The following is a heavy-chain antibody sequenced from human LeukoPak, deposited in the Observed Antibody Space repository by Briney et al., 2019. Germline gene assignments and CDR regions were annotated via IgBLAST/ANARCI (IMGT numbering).Heavy chain of an antibody. V-gene: IGHV3-21*01. D-gene: IGHD5-24*01. J-gene: IGHJ5*02. Sequence: GGSLRLSCIVSGFTLSSYEMSWVRQAPGKGLEWVSAISGSASSTYHADSVKGRFTISRDNAKNSLYLQMNSLRAEDTAVYYCARTQRWLQSWGQGTLVTVSS. CDR2: ISGSASST. CDR1: GFTLSSYE. CDR3: ARTQRWLQS.